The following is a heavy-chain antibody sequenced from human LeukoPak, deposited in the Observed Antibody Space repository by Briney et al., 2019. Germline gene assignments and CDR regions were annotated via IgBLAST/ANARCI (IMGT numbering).Heavy chain of an antibody. J-gene: IGHJ6*03. CDR1: GGSFSGYY. CDR2: INHSGST. Sequence: PSETLSLTCAVYGGSFSGYYWSWIRQPPGKGLEWIGEINHSGSTNYNPSLKSRVTISVDTSKNQFSLKLSSVTAADTAVYYCARGVCPSYDSWSGYYTGIAHYYYYMDVWGKGTTVTASS. V-gene: IGHV4-34*01. CDR3: ARGVCPSYDSWSGYYTGIAHYYYYMDV. D-gene: IGHD3-3*01.